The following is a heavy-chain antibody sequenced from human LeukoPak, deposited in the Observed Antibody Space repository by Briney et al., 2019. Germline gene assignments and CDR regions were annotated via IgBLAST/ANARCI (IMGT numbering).Heavy chain of an antibody. D-gene: IGHD6-19*01. CDR3: SRDQRPHSSAWSPYGGMDV. CDR1: GFTVSGNF. CDR2: IYSGGTT. V-gene: IGHV3-66*01. Sequence: PGGSLRLSCAASGFTVSGNFMNWVRQAPGKGLEWVSIIYSGGTTVYADSVRGRFTASRDSSKNTLYLQMNSLTVEDTAVYFCSRDQRPHSSAWSPYGGMDVWGQGTTVIVSS. J-gene: IGHJ6*02.